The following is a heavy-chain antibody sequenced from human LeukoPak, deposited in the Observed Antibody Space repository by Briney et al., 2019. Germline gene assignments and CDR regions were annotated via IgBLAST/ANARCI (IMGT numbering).Heavy chain of an antibody. J-gene: IGHJ5*02. D-gene: IGHD3-22*01. Sequence: GGSLRLSCAASGFTFSGSAMHCLRQASGKGLEGVGRIRSKANSYATAYDASVKGRFTISRDDSKNTAYLQMNSLKTEDTAVYYCTRSRGYTKYNWFDPWGEGTLVTVSS. CDR2: IRSKANSYAT. CDR1: GFTFSGSA. V-gene: IGHV3-73*01. CDR3: TRSRGYTKYNWFDP.